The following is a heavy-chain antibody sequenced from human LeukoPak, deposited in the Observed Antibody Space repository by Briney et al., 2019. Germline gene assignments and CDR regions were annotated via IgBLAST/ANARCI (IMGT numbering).Heavy chain of an antibody. J-gene: IGHJ4*02. V-gene: IGHV3-66*01. CDR2: MYSGGTT. Sequence: PGGSLRLSCTGSGFTVSSSYMSWVRQTPGKGLEWVSVMYSGGTTCYADSVKGRFTISRDSSENTVNLQMNSLRAEDTAVYYCARDRRDGYCLGHWGQGTLVTVSS. CDR1: GFTVSSSY. CDR3: ARDRRDGYCLGH. D-gene: IGHD5-24*01.